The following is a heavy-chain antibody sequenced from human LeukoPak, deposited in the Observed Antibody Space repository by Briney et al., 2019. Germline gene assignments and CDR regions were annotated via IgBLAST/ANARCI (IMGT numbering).Heavy chain of an antibody. CDR2: ISYDGSNK. D-gene: IGHD6-13*01. J-gene: IGHJ5*02. CDR1: GFTFSSYA. Sequence: GGSLRLSCAASGFTFSSYAMHWVRQAPGKGLEWVAVISYDGSNKYYADSVKSRFTISRDNSKNTLYLQMNSLRAEDTAVYYCARASSQLVSWFDPWGQGTLVTVSS. CDR3: ARASSQLVSWFDP. V-gene: IGHV3-30*04.